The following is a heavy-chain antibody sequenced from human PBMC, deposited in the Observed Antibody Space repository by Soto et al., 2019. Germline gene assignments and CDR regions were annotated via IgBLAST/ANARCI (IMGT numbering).Heavy chain of an antibody. CDR3: ARKCSSTSCHHFYSSYGMDV. CDR1: GFTFSRYA. Sequence: QGQLVESGGGVIQPGGSLRLSCAASGFTFSRYAMHWVRQAPGKGLEWVALTSFDGGDKFYSDSVKGRFTISRDNSENTLYLEMNSLRGDDTAVYYCARKCSSTSCHHFYSSYGMDVWGPGTTVTVSS. V-gene: IGHV3-30-3*01. J-gene: IGHJ6*02. D-gene: IGHD2-2*01. CDR2: TSFDGGDK.